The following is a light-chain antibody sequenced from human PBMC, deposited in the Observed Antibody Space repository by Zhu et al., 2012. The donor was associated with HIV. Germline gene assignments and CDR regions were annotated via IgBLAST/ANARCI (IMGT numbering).Light chain of an antibody. CDR2: GAS. CDR1: QSVSRNY. J-gene: IGKJ1*01. V-gene: IGKV3-20*01. Sequence: VLTQSPDTLSLSPGDRATLACRASQSVSRNYVIWYQQKPGQAPRPLIYGASDRASGVPDRFSGSGSGTDFTLTISRLELEDFAVYYCHQYDKSWTFGQGTRVEIK. CDR3: HQYDKSWT.